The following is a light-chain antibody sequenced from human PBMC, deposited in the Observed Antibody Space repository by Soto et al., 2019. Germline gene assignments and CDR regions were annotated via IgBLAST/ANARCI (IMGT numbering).Light chain of an antibody. J-gene: IGLJ2*01. Sequence: QSALTQPASVSGSPGQSITISCTGTASDVGRYNYVSWYRQDSDEAPNLIIYDVSNRPSGVSYRFSGSKSGNTASLTISGLQAEDESHYYCSSYTYISTVVFGGGTKLTVL. V-gene: IGLV2-14*01. CDR2: DVS. CDR3: SSYTYISTVV. CDR1: ASDVGRYNY.